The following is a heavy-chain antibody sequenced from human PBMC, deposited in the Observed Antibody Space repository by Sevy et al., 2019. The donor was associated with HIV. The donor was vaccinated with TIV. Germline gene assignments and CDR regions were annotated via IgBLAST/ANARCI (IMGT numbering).Heavy chain of an antibody. V-gene: IGHV3-30-3*01. CDR2: ISYDGSNK. Sequence: GGSLRLSCAASGFTFSSYAMHWVRQAPGKGLEWVAVISYDGSNKYYAYSVKGRFTISRDNSKNTLYLQMNSLRAEDTAVYYCARGRYCSGGSCYDPYYYYGMDVWGQGTTVTVSS. J-gene: IGHJ6*02. CDR1: GFTFSSYA. D-gene: IGHD2-15*01. CDR3: ARGRYCSGGSCYDPYYYYGMDV.